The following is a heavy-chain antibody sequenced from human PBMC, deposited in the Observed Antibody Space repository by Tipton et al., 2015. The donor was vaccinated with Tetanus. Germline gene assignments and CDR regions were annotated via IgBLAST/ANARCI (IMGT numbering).Heavy chain of an antibody. J-gene: IGHJ6*02. D-gene: IGHD6-19*01. V-gene: IGHV4-34*01. CDR3: ARGGAVAGTVTGHYYYYGMDV. CDR2: INHSGST. Sequence: TLSLTCAVYGGSFSGYYWSWIRQPPGKGLEWIGEINHSGSTNYNPSLKSRVTISVDTSKNQFSLKLSSVTAADTAVYYCARGGAVAGTVTGHYYYYGMDVWGQGTTVTVSS. CDR1: GGSFSGYY.